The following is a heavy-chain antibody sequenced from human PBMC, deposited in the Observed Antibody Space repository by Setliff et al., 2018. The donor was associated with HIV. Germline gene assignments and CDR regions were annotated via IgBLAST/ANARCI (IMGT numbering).Heavy chain of an antibody. CDR3: ARGHYGE. CDR1: GLTFSIYP. Sequence: PGGSLRLSCAASGLTFSIYPMNWVRQAPGKGLEWVSVIYSDGSTYYADSVEGRFTASRDSSKNTLFLQMNSLSPGDTAMYYCARGHYGEWGQGTLVTVSS. D-gene: IGHD4-17*01. V-gene: IGHV3-53*01. CDR2: IYSDGST. J-gene: IGHJ4*02.